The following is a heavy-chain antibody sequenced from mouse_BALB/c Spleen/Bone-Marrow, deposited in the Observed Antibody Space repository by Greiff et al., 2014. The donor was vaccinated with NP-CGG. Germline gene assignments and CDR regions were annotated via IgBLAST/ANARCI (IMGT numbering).Heavy chain of an antibody. CDR2: ILPGSGST. CDR3: AREDGNHVGFAY. J-gene: IGHJ3*01. CDR1: GYTFSSYW. V-gene: IGHV1-9*01. Sequence: VQLQQSGAELMKPGASVKISCKATGYTFSSYWIEWVRQRPGHGLEWIGEILPGSGSTNYNEKFKGKATFTADTSSKTAYMQLSSLTSEDSAVYYCAREDGNHVGFAYWGQGTLVTVSA. D-gene: IGHD2-1*01.